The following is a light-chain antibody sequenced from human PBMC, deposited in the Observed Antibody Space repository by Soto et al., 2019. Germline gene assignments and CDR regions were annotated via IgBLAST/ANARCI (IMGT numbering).Light chain of an antibody. CDR3: QQYRSWPRT. CDR2: GAT. V-gene: IGKV3-15*01. J-gene: IGKJ1*01. Sequence: EIVLAQSPGTLSLSPGERATLSCRASQSVTNSFLAWYQQKPGQAPRLLVYGATTRATDAPAKFRGRGSGTEFSLTISSLQSEDSATYYCQQYRSWPRTFGQGSKVEI. CDR1: QSVTNS.